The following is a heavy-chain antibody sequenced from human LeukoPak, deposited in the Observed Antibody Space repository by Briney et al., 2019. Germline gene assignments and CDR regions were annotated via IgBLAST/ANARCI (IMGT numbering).Heavy chain of an antibody. CDR1: GYTLTELS. Sequence: VASVKVSCKVSGYTLTELSMHWVRQAPGKGLEWMGGFDPEDGETIYPQKFQGRVTITEDTSTDTAYMELSSLRSEDTAVYYCATPSGSYAGDAFDIWGQGTMVTVSS. CDR2: FDPEDGET. CDR3: ATPSGSYAGDAFDI. J-gene: IGHJ3*02. D-gene: IGHD1-26*01. V-gene: IGHV1-24*01.